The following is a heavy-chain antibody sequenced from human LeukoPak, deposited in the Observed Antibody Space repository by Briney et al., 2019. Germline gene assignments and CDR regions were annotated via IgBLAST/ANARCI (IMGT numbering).Heavy chain of an antibody. J-gene: IGHJ4*02. V-gene: IGHV3-23*01. Sequence: GGSLRLSCAASGFTFSSYAMSWVRQAPGKGLEWVSAISGSDGSTYYADSVKGRFTISRDNSKNTLYLQMNSLRAEDTAVYYCARAGIAAAGMSGWGQGTLVTVSS. CDR1: GFTFSSYA. CDR2: ISGSDGST. CDR3: ARAGIAAAGMSG. D-gene: IGHD6-13*01.